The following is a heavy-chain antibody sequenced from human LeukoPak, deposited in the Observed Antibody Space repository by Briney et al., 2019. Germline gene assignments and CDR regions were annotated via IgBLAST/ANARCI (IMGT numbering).Heavy chain of an antibody. Sequence: PGGSLRLSCVASGFTFSSYWMSWVRQAPGKGLEWVANIKEDGSQKNSVDSVKGRFTISRDNAKNSLYLQMNSLRAEDTAVYYCARDRDSYRLDYWGQGTLVTVSS. J-gene: IGHJ4*02. CDR3: ARDRDSYRLDY. D-gene: IGHD3-16*02. V-gene: IGHV3-7*01. CDR2: IKEDGSQK. CDR1: GFTFSSYW.